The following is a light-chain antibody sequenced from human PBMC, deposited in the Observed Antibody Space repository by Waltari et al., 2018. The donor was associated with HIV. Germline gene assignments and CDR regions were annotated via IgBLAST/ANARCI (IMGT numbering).Light chain of an antibody. CDR3: QQYIGSPRT. Sequence: DIALTQSPVTLSFSPGDRATLSCRPSQPIISTYLAWYQQKPGQAPRLLIYGASSRATGIPDRFSGSGSGTDFTLTISSLEPEDCAVYYCQQYIGSPRTFGQGTKVEIK. J-gene: IGKJ1*01. V-gene: IGKV3-20*01. CDR2: GAS. CDR1: QPIISTY.